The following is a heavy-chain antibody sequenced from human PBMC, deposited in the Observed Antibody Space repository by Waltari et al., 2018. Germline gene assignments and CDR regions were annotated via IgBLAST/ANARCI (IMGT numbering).Heavy chain of an antibody. J-gene: IGHJ4*02. CDR1: GFTFDDYA. Sequence: EVQLVESGGGLVQPGRSLRLSCAASGFTFDDYAMHWVRQAPGKGLEWVSGISWNRGSIGYADTVKGRVTISRDNAKTSLYLQVNSLRAEDTALYYCAKDSSSGKTPTFDYWGQGTLVTVSS. CDR2: ISWNRGSI. V-gene: IGHV3-9*01. D-gene: IGHD2-15*01. CDR3: AKDSSSGKTPTFDY.